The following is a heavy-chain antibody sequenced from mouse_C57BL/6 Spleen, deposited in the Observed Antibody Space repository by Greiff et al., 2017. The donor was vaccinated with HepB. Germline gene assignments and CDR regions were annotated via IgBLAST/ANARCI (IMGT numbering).Heavy chain of an antibody. CDR1: GYSITSGYY. J-gene: IGHJ2*01. D-gene: IGHD2-3*01. CDR2: ISYDGSN. Sequence: VQLQQSGPGLVKPSQSLSLTCSVTGYSITSGYYWNWIRQFPGNKLEWMGYISYDGSNNYNPSLKNRISITRDTSKNQFFLKLNSVTTEDTATYYCAREGFYDGYSPYYFDYWGQGTTLTVSS. V-gene: IGHV3-6*01. CDR3: AREGFYDGYSPYYFDY.